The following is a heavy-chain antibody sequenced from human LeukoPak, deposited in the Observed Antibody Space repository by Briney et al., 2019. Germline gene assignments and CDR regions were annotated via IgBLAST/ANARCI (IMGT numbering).Heavy chain of an antibody. CDR3: TRDLRNKGLDP. CDR2: INGVGTAT. J-gene: IGHJ5*02. D-gene: IGHD2/OR15-2a*01. Sequence: GGSLRLSCAASGFTFNEFWMFWVRQVPGKGLMWVSRINGVGTATTYADTVKGRFTISRDNAKKTLYLQMNGLRDEDTAIYYCTRDLRNKGLDPWGQGTLVTVSS. V-gene: IGHV3-74*01. CDR1: GFTFNEFW.